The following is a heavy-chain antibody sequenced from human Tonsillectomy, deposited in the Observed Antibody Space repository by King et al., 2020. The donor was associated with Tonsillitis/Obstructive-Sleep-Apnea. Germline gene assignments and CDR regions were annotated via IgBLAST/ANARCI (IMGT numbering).Heavy chain of an antibody. V-gene: IGHV3-33*01. Sequence: VQLVESGGGVVQPGRSLRLSCAASGFTFSSYGMHWVRQAPGKGLEWVAVIWYDGRKKYYEDSVKGRFTISRDNSKNTLYLQMNSGRAEDTAVYYCARDFHYDFWSGYYGAHYYYYMDVWGKGTTVTVSS. CDR2: IWYDGRKK. CDR3: ARDFHYDFWSGYYGAHYYYYMDV. J-gene: IGHJ6*03. CDR1: GFTFSSYG. D-gene: IGHD3-3*01.